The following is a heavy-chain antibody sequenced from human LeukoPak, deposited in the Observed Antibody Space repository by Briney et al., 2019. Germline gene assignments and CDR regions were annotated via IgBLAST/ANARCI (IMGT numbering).Heavy chain of an antibody. CDR2: IYYSWST. D-gene: IGHD6-13*01. CDR3: ARRSSSWYSRFDP. V-gene: IGHV4-39*01. J-gene: IGHJ5*02. CDR1: GGSISSSSYY. Sequence: SETLSLTCTVSGGSISSSSYYWGWIRQPPGKGLEWIGSIYYSWSTYYNPSLKSRVTISVGTSKNQFSLKLSSVTAADTAVYYCARRSSSWYSRFDPWGQGTLVTVSS.